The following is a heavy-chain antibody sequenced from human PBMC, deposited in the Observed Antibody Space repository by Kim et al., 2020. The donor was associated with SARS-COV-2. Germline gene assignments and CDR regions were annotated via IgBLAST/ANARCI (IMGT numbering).Heavy chain of an antibody. CDR1: AASISSGSYA. J-gene: IGHJ5*02. V-gene: IGHV4-39*01. CDR2: VYYGGNT. D-gene: IGHD4-17*01. CDR3: ARQIDYGLAS. Sequence: SETLSLTCTVSAASISSGSYAWGWIRQPPGKALEWIGIVYYGGNTFYSPALKSRVTISLDTSKRQFSLEMSSVTAADTAVYYCARQIDYGLASWGQGTLVTVSS.